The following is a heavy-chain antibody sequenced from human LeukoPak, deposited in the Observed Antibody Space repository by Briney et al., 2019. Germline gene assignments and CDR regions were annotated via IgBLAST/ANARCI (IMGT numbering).Heavy chain of an antibody. CDR3: AKGLWFGELDY. D-gene: IGHD3-10*01. J-gene: IGHJ4*02. CDR2: ISGSGGST. Sequence: GGSLRLSCAASGFTCCSYAMIWLRQAPGQGLEGVSAISGSGGSTYYADSVKGRFTITRDNSNNTLYLQINSLRAEDTAVYYCAKGLWFGELDYWGQGTLVSVCS. CDR1: GFTCCSYA. V-gene: IGHV3-23*01.